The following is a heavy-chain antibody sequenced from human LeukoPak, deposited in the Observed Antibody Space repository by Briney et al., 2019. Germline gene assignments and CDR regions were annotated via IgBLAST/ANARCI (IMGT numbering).Heavy chain of an antibody. CDR1: GGSISSGGYY. Sequence: SETLSLTCTVSGGSISSGGYYWSWIRQHPGKGLEWIGYIYYSGSTYYNLSLKSRVTISVDTSKNQFSLKLSSVTAADTAVYYCAREALQDCGGDCYPTLFDYWGQGTLVTVSS. J-gene: IGHJ4*02. V-gene: IGHV4-31*03. D-gene: IGHD2-21*02. CDR3: AREALQDCGGDCYPTLFDY. CDR2: IYYSGST.